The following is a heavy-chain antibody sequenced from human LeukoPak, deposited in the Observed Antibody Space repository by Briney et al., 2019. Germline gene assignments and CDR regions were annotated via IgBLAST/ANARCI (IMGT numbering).Heavy chain of an antibody. CDR1: GFTFSSYG. V-gene: IGHV3-30*18. D-gene: IGHD2-2*01. CDR2: ISYDGSNK. Sequence: GGSLRLSCAASGFTFSSYGMHWVRQAPGKGLEWVAVISYDGSNKYYADSVKGRFTISRDNSKNTLYLQMNSLRAEDTAVYYCAKGSYQLRGDYWGQGTLVTVSS. CDR3: AKGSYQLRGDY. J-gene: IGHJ4*02.